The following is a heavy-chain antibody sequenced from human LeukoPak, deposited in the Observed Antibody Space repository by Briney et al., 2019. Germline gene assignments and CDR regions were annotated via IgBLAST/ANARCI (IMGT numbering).Heavy chain of an antibody. CDR3: AKSQYSFGSGSTRPLFDH. Sequence: ASVTVSCKASGYIFTDYYIHWVRQARGQGLEWMGWINPNSGGTYFAQSFEARVTLSRDTSINTAYMEMRGLTSDDTAIYYCAKSQYSFGSGSTRPLFDHWGQGTLVTVSS. CDR1: GYIFTDYY. D-gene: IGHD3-10*01. V-gene: IGHV1-2*02. CDR2: INPNSGGT. J-gene: IGHJ4*02.